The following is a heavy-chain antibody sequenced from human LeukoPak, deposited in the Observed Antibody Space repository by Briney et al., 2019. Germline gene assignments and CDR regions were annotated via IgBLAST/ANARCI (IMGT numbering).Heavy chain of an antibody. J-gene: IGHJ3*02. CDR1: GFTFSSYE. D-gene: IGHD6-19*01. CDR3: ARVSSGLSDAFDI. V-gene: IGHV3-48*03. Sequence: GGSLRLSCAASGFTFSSYEMNWVRQAPGKGLEWVSYISSSGSTIYYADSVKGRFTISRDNAKNSLYLQMNSLRAEDTAVYYCARVSSGLSDAFDIWGQGTMVTVSS. CDR2: ISSSGSTI.